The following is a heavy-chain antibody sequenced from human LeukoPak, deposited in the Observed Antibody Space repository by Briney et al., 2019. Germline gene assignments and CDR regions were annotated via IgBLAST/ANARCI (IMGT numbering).Heavy chain of an antibody. Sequence: GGSLRLSCAASGFTFSSYAMSWVRQAPGKGLEWVSAISGSGGSTYYADSVKGRFTISRDNSKNTLYLQMNSLRAEDTAVYYCAKDGYCSSTSCYLTGYYYYYGMDVWGQGTTVTVSS. CDR1: GFTFSSYA. V-gene: IGHV3-23*01. CDR3: AKDGYCSSTSCYLTGYYYYYGMDV. CDR2: ISGSGGST. J-gene: IGHJ6*02. D-gene: IGHD2-2*01.